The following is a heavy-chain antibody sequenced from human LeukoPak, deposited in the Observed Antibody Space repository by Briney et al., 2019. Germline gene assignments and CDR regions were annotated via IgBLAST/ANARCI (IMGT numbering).Heavy chain of an antibody. V-gene: IGHV3-53*01. CDR3: ARGIQAGNFFDA. CDR2: IYSGGTT. J-gene: IGHJ5*02. CDR1: GLTVSGIY. Sequence: PGGSLRLSCAASGLTVSGIYVSWVRQAPGKGLGWGSVIYSGGTTYYADSVRGRFTISRENSKNMLYLQMNSLRAEDTAVYYCARGIQAGNFFDAWGQGALVTVSS.